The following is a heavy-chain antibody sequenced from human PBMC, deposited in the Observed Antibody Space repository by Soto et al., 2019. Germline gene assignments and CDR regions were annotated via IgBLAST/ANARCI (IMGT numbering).Heavy chain of an antibody. Sequence: QGQLVESGGGVVQPGRSLRLSCAASGFTFNSYAMHWVRQAPGKGLEWVAATSYHGGNKYYADSVKGRFTISRDNSKNTLDLQMSDLRSADTAMYYCVKEGSGTAYYYFRMDVWGQGTTVTVSS. CDR2: TSYHGGNK. CDR1: GFTFNSYA. D-gene: IGHD3-3*01. CDR3: VKEGSGTAYYYFRMDV. J-gene: IGHJ6*02. V-gene: IGHV3-30*04.